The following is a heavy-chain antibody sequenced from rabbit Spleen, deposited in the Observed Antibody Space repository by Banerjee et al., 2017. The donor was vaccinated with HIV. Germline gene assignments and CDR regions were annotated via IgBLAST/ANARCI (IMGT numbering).Heavy chain of an antibody. V-gene: IGHV1S40*01. CDR2: IYNGDGST. Sequence: QSLEESGGDLVKPGASLTLTCTASGFSISYSDYMCWVRQPPGKGPEFIACIYNGDGSTYYASWVNGRFTVSKTSSTTVTLRMTSLTGADTATYFCARDAGNTYFTYFTFWGPGTLVTVS. D-gene: IGHD8-1*01. CDR1: GFSISYSDY. CDR3: ARDAGNTYFTYFTF. J-gene: IGHJ4*01.